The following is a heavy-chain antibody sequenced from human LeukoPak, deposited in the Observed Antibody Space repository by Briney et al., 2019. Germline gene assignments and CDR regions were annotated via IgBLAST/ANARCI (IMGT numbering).Heavy chain of an antibody. CDR2: ISSSSSYI. V-gene: IGHV3-21*01. D-gene: IGHD6-6*01. Sequence: GGSLRLSCAASGFTFTIYSMNWVRQAPGKGLEWVSSISSSSSYIYYADSLKGRFTISRDNAKNSLYLQMNSLRAEDTAVYYCARNRQSSSSHFDYWGQGTLVTASS. J-gene: IGHJ4*02. CDR1: GFTFTIYS. CDR3: ARNRQSSSSHFDY.